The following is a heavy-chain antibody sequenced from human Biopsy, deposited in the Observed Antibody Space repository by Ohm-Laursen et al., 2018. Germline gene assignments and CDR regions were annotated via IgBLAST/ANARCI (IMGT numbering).Heavy chain of an antibody. D-gene: IGHD6-19*01. J-gene: IGHJ4*02. CDR2: IYYSGST. CDR1: DGSINSYY. Sequence: GTLSLTCTVSDGSINSYYWNWIRQPPGKRLEWIGNIYYSGSTNFNPSLKNRVTMSVDTSKNQFYLKLYSVTAADTAVYYCARGRRTSGWPYFDNWGQGALVIVSP. V-gene: IGHV4-59*01. CDR3: ARGRRTSGWPYFDN.